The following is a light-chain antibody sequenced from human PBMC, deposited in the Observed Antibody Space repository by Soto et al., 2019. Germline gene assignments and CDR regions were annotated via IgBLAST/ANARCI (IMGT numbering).Light chain of an antibody. CDR3: QQSYSSPPT. CDR2: AAS. V-gene: IGKV1-39*01. J-gene: IGKJ1*01. CDR1: QSISNH. Sequence: DIQMTQSPSSLSASVEDRVTITSPASQSISNHFNWDHQKPGKAPKLLFFAASSLQSGVPSRFSGSRSGPDFTLTISSLQPEDFATYYCQQSYSSPPTVGQGTKVDIK.